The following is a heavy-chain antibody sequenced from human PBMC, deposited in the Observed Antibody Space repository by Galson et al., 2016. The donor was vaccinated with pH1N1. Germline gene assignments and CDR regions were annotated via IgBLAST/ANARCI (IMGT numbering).Heavy chain of an antibody. Sequence: SETLLTCSVSGDSLSTYHWNWIRQPPGKGLEWIGELRYNEDGVRNPSLRSRVTFSIDTSKNQFSLKLYSVTAADTAVYYCARDRRHSYGKDFDPWGQGTLVIVSA. D-gene: IGHD3-16*01. CDR2: LRYNEDG. CDR1: GDSLSTYH. V-gene: IGHV4-59*01. J-gene: IGHJ5*02. CDR3: ARDRRHSYGKDFDP.